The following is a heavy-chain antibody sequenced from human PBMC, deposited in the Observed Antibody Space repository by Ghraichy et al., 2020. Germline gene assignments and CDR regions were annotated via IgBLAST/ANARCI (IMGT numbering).Heavy chain of an antibody. CDR1: RGIFSNYA. Sequence: SVKVSCKTSRGIFSNYAITWVRQAPGQGLEWVGGIIPIFGTANYAQKFQGRVRITADKSTSTAYMELSSLRSDDTAVYHCASGDIYSTSSNPRLGYYYYNMAVWGQGTTVTVSS. CDR2: IIPIFGTA. J-gene: IGHJ6*03. D-gene: IGHD6-6*01. CDR3: ASGDIYSTSSNPRLGYYYYNMAV. V-gene: IGHV1-69*06.